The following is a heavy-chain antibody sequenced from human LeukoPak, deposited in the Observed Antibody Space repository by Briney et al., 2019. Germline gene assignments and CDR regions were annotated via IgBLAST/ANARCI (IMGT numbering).Heavy chain of an antibody. CDR2: IYPGDSDT. CDR1: GYSFTSYW. CDR3: ARRYSSSWVYYFDY. J-gene: IGHJ4*02. D-gene: IGHD6-13*01. Sequence: GESLKISCKGSGYSFTSYWIGWVRQLPGKGLEWMGIIYPGDSDTRYSPSFQGQVTISADKSISTAYPQWSSLKAPDTAMYYCARRYSSSWVYYFDYWGQGTLVTVSS. V-gene: IGHV5-51*01.